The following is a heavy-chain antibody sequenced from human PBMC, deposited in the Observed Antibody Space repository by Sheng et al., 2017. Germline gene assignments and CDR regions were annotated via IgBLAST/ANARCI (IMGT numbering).Heavy chain of an antibody. CDR2: IYHSGTT. CDR1: VTPSAVVYY. V-gene: IGHV4-38-2*01. D-gene: IGHD3-3*01. J-gene: IGHJ4*02. Sequence: QVQLQESGPGLVKAFRRPCPSPALSLVTPSAVVYYWGWIRQPPGKGLEWIGSIYHSGTTYYNPSLQESSTISVDTSKNQFSLKLSSVTAADTAVYYCARGEVFWSGETDYWGQGTLVTVSS. CDR3: ARGEVFWSGETDY.